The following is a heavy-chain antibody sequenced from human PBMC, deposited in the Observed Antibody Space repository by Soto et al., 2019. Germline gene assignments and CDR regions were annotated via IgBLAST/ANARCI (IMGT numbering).Heavy chain of an antibody. V-gene: IGHV4-4*08. CDR1: GVSISSDY. Sequence: QVQLQESGPGLVKPSETLSLTCIVSGVSISSDYCTWIRQSPGKGLEWIGYISHSGIRHYSASLPSRLTMSVETNKTQSSLNLTSVTAAETAIYYCATSNTTCSDCYSWGQGALVTVSS. CDR2: ISHSGIR. D-gene: IGHD2-2*01. J-gene: IGHJ5*02. CDR3: ATSNTTCSDCYS.